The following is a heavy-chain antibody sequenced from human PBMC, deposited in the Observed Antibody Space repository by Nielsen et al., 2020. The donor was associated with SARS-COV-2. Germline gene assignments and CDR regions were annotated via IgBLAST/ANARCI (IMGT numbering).Heavy chain of an antibody. CDR2: ISPDSDTT. V-gene: IGHV3-11*01. CDR3: ARGELLERNECFDM. CDR1: GFIFSDYY. J-gene: IGHJ3*02. D-gene: IGHD1-26*01. Sequence: GSLRLSCAATGFIFSDYYMTWIRQAPGKGLEWVSYISPDSDTTYYADSVKGRFTISRDNGENSLYLQMNSLGADDTALYYCARGELLERNECFDMWGQGTMVTVSS.